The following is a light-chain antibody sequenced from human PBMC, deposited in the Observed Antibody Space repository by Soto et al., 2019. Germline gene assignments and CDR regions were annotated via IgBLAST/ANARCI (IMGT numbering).Light chain of an antibody. Sequence: QSVLTQPPSVSAAPGQKVTISCSGSSSIIGNNYVSWYQQFPGTAPKVLIYDNNKRPSRIPDRFSGSKSGTSATLGITGLQTGDEADYYCGSWDSSLSAVVFGGGTKLTVL. CDR3: GSWDSSLSAVV. CDR2: DNN. J-gene: IGLJ3*02. CDR1: SSIIGNNY. V-gene: IGLV1-51*01.